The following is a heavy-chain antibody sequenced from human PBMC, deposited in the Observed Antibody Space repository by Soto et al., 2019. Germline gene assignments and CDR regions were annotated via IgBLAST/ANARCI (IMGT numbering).Heavy chain of an antibody. J-gene: IGHJ6*02. V-gene: IGHV4-39*01. CDR2: IYYSGST. D-gene: IGHD5-18*01. CDR1: GGSISSSSYY. CDR3: ARSTAMADYYYYGMDV. Sequence: QLQLQESGPGLVKPSETLSLTCTVSGGSISSSSYYWGWIRQPPGKGLEWIGSIYYSGSTYYNPSLKSRVTISVDTSKNQFSLKLSSVTAADTAVYYCARSTAMADYYYYGMDVWGQGTTVTVSS.